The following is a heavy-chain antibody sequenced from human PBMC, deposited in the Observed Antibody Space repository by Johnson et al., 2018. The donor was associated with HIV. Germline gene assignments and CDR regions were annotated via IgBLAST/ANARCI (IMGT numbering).Heavy chain of an antibody. CDR2: IKQDGSEK. V-gene: IGHV3-7*05. J-gene: IGHJ3*02. D-gene: IGHD3-10*01. Sequence: VQLVESGGGLIQPGGSLRLSCAASGFSFSSYTLHWVRQAPGKGLEWVANIKQDGSEKYYVDSVKGRFTISRDNAKNSLYLQMNSLRAEDTAVYYCAKEGTTMEVDIWGQGTMVTVSS. CDR1: GFSFSSYT. CDR3: AKEGTTMEVDI.